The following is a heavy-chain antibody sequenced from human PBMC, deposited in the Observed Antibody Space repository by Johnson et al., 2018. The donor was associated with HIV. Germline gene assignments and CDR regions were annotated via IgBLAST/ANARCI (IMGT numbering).Heavy chain of an antibody. CDR3: ATDYNFWSGRPDSFDV. J-gene: IGHJ3*01. Sequence: QVQLVESGGGLVQPGGSLRLSCAASGFTFISYAMSWVRQAPGKGLEWVAVISYDGSNKYYADSVKGRFTISRDNSKNTLYLQMDSLRAEDTAVYYCATDYNFWSGRPDSFDVWGQGTMVSVSS. CDR1: GFTFISYA. D-gene: IGHD3-3*01. V-gene: IGHV3-30*03. CDR2: ISYDGSNK.